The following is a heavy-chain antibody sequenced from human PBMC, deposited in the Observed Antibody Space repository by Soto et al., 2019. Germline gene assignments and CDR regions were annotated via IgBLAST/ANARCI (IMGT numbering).Heavy chain of an antibody. Sequence: QVQLVESGGGVVQPGRSLRLSCAASGFTFSSYGMHWVRQAPGKGLEWVAVISYDGSNKYYADSVKGRFTISRDNSKNTLYLQMNSLRAEDTAVCYCAKDGGMVYAHAQDYWGQGTLVTVSS. CDR1: GFTFSSYG. J-gene: IGHJ4*02. CDR2: ISYDGSNK. D-gene: IGHD2-8*01. CDR3: AKDGGMVYAHAQDY. V-gene: IGHV3-30*18.